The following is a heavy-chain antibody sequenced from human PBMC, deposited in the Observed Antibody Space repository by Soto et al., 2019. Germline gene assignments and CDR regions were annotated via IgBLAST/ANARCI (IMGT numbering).Heavy chain of an antibody. Sequence: QVQLVESGGGVVQPGRSLRLSCAASGFTFSNYGMHWVRQAPGKGLEWVATIWYDGSNQLYVDSVKGRFTISRDNSKDTPFLQMDSLRAEDTAMYLCARAGGDAATKVGYLQHWGQGTMVTVSS. CDR2: IWYDGSNQ. CDR1: GFTFSNYG. V-gene: IGHV3-33*01. D-gene: IGHD2-21*01. J-gene: IGHJ1*01. CDR3: ARAGGDAATKVGYLQH.